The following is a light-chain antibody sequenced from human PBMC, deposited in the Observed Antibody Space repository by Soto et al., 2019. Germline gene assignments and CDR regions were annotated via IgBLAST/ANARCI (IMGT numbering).Light chain of an antibody. CDR1: QSVSSSY. CDR2: GAS. CDR3: QQYGRSPWT. J-gene: IGKJ1*01. V-gene: IGKV3-20*01. Sequence: EIVLTQSPGTLSLSPGERATLSCRASQSVSSSYLAWYQQKPGQSPRPLIYGASSRAIGIPDRFRGSGSGTDFTLTISSLEPEDCAVYFCQQYGRSPWTVGRGTKVGIK.